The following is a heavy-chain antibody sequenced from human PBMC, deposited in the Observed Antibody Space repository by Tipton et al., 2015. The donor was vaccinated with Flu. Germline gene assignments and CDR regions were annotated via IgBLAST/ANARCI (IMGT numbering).Heavy chain of an antibody. CDR1: GFTVSSNY. CDR2: IYSADTT. D-gene: IGHD6-19*01. J-gene: IGHJ5*02. Sequence: VQLVQSGGGLIQPGESLRLSCAASGFTVSSNYMSWVRQAPGKGLEWVSVIYSADTTYYADSVKGRFTISRDNSKNMLFLQMNSLRAEDTAVYYCARVRTGYSSGGPVLNRWGQGTLVTVSS. V-gene: IGHV3-53*01. CDR3: ARVRTGYSSGGPVLNR.